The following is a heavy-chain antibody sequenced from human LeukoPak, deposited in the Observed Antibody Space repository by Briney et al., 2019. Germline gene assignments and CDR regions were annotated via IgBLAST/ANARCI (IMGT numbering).Heavy chain of an antibody. D-gene: IGHD2-21*02. J-gene: IGHJ3*02. Sequence: ASVKVSCKASGYTFTSYYMHWVRQAPGQGLEWMGIINPSGGSTSYAQKFQGRVTMTRDTSTSTVYMELSSLRSEDTAVYYCARGQGHIVVVTANDAFDIWGQGTMVTVSS. CDR1: GYTFTSYY. CDR2: INPSGGST. CDR3: ARGQGHIVVVTANDAFDI. V-gene: IGHV1-46*01.